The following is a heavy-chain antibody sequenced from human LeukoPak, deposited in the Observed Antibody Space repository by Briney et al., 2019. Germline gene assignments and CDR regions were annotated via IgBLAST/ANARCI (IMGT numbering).Heavy chain of an antibody. CDR2: IYTSGST. Sequence: SETLSLTCTVSGGSISSGSYYWSWIRQPAGKGLEWIGRIYTSGSTNYNPSLKSRVTISVDTSKNQSSLKLSSVTAADTAVYYCAREAPYYYGSGSYHHFDYWGQGTLVTVSS. CDR3: AREAPYYYGSGSYHHFDY. D-gene: IGHD3-10*01. J-gene: IGHJ4*02. V-gene: IGHV4-61*02. CDR1: GGSISSGSYY.